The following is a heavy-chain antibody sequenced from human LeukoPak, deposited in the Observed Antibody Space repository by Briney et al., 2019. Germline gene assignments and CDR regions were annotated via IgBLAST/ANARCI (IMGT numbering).Heavy chain of an antibody. Sequence: SETLSLTCTVSGYSISSTYYWGWIRQPPGKGLEWIGSMYYSGSTYYNPSLKSRVIISVDTSKNQFSLKLSSVTAADTAMYYCASVLGGHALDIWGQGTMVTVSS. CDR2: MYYSGST. CDR3: ASVLGGHALDI. V-gene: IGHV4-38-2*02. J-gene: IGHJ3*02. D-gene: IGHD3-16*01. CDR1: GYSISSTYY.